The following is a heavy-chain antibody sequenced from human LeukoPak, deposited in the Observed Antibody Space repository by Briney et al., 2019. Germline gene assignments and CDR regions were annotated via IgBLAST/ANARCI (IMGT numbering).Heavy chain of an antibody. CDR3: ARGWEVPDFWSGPLYYYYGMDV. CDR2: IIPIFGTA. V-gene: IGHV1-69*01. D-gene: IGHD3-3*01. J-gene: IGHJ6*02. CDR1: GGTLSSYA. Sequence: AASVKVSCKASGGTLSSYAISWVRQAPGQGLEWMGGIIPIFGTANYAQKFQGRVTITADESTSTAYMELSSLRSEDTAVYYCARGWEVPDFWSGPLYYYYGMDVWGQGTTVTVSS.